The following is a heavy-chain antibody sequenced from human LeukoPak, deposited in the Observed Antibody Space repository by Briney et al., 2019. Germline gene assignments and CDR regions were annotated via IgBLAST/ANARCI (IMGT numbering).Heavy chain of an antibody. Sequence: ASVKVSCKASGGTFSSYAISWVRQAPGQGLEWMGGIIPIFGTANYAQKFQGRVTMTRDTSTSTVYMELSSLRSEDTAVYYCARDLGRGGSFYWGQGTLVTVSS. V-gene: IGHV1-69*05. CDR2: IIPIFGTA. J-gene: IGHJ4*02. CDR3: ARDLGRGGSFY. CDR1: GGTFSSYA. D-gene: IGHD1-26*01.